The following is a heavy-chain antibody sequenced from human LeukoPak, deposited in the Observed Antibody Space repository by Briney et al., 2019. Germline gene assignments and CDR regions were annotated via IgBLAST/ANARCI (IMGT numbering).Heavy chain of an antibody. Sequence: GGSLRLSRAASGFTFSSYSMNWVRQAPGKGLEWVSSISSSSSYIYYADSVKGRFTISRDNAKNSLYLQMNSLRAEDTAVYYCAGDSYYYYYMDVWGKGTTVTVSS. CDR3: AGDSYYYYYMDV. V-gene: IGHV3-21*01. CDR1: GFTFSSYS. CDR2: ISSSSSYI. J-gene: IGHJ6*03.